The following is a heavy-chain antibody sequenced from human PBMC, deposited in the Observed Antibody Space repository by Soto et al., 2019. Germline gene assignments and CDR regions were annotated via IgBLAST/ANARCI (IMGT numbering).Heavy chain of an antibody. Sequence: QLQLQESGPGLVKPSETLSLTCTVSGGSISSSSYYWGWIRQPPGKGLEWIGSIYYSGSTYYNPSLKSRVTISVDTSKNQFSLKLSSVTAADTAVYYCASPSRITFGYYYGMDVWGQGTTVPVSS. CDR1: GGSISSSSYY. CDR3: ASPSRITFGYYYGMDV. J-gene: IGHJ6*02. D-gene: IGHD3-16*01. V-gene: IGHV4-39*01. CDR2: IYYSGST.